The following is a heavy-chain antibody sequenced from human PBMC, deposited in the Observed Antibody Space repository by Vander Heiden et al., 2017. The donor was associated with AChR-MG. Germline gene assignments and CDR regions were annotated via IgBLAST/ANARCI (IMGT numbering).Heavy chain of an antibody. Sequence: QVQLVQSGAEVKKPGASVKVSCKASGYPFTGYYMHWVRQAPGQGLEWMGRINPNSGGTNYAQKFQGRVTMTRDTSISTAYMELSRLRSDDTAVYYCARECGGIAVAGTGAFDIWGQGTMVTVSS. CDR3: ARECGGIAVAGTGAFDI. D-gene: IGHD6-19*01. CDR2: INPNSGGT. CDR1: GYPFTGYY. V-gene: IGHV1-2*06. J-gene: IGHJ3*02.